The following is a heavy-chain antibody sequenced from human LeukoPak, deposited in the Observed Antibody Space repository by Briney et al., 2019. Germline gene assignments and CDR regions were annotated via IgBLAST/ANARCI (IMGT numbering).Heavy chain of an antibody. J-gene: IGHJ4*02. V-gene: IGHV4-59*12. CDR2: IFYSGST. D-gene: IGHD3-22*01. CDR3: ARDNISSSGSFDH. CDR1: GFSFSICG. Sequence: GTLRLSCAASGFSFSICGMSWIRQPPGKGLEWIGYIFYSGSTNYNPSLESRVTISVDTSKNQFSLKLSSVTAADTAIYYCARDNISSSGSFDHWGQGTLVTVSS.